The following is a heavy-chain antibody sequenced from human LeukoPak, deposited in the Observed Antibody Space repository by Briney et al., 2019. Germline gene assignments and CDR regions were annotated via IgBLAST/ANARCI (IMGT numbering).Heavy chain of an antibody. D-gene: IGHD6-13*01. V-gene: IGHV6-1*01. CDR1: GDSVSSNSVA. J-gene: IGHJ6*02. CDR3: ARGYWAHGMNV. Sequence: SQTLSLTCAISGDSVSSNSVAWSWIRQSPSRGLEWLGRAYYTSKWITNYAVSVRSRITVNPNTSNNQFSLQLNSVTPEDTAVYYCARGYWAHGMNVWGPGTTVTVSS. CDR2: AYYTSKWIT.